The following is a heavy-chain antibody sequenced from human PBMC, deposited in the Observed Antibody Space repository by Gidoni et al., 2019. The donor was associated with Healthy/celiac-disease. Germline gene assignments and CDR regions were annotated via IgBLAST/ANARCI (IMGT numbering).Heavy chain of an antibody. CDR1: GYTFTSYC. CDR3: ARGRTIFGVVTIPNWFDP. V-gene: IGHV1-18*01. D-gene: IGHD3-3*01. CDR2: IRAYNGNT. J-gene: IGHJ5*02. Sequence: QVQLVQSGAEVKKPGASVKVSCKASGYTFTSYCISCVRQAPGQGLEWMGWIRAYNGNTNYAQKLQGRVTMTTDTSTSTAYMELRSLRSDDTAVYYCARGRTIFGVVTIPNWFDPWGQGTLVTVSS.